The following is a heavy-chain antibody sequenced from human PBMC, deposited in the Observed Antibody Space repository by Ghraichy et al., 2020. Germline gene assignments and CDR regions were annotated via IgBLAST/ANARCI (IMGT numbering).Heavy chain of an antibody. V-gene: IGHV3-30*02. CDR2: IRYDESNI. CDR1: GFSLSRYG. Sequence: LSLTCAASGFSLSRYGIYWVRQAPGKGLDWVAFIRYDESNIFYGDSVKGRFSISRDISKNTVYLQMNNLRPEDTAVYFCARDLYDHYMDVWGKGTTVTVSS. CDR3: ARDLYDHYMDV. J-gene: IGHJ6*03.